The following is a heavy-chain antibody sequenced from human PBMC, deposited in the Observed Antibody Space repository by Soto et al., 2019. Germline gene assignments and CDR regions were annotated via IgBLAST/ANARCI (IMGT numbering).Heavy chain of an antibody. J-gene: IGHJ6*02. CDR3: AKDGYSYGVYYYYGMDV. D-gene: IGHD5-18*01. CDR2: ISGSGGST. V-gene: IGHV3-23*01. CDR1: GFTFSSYA. Sequence: PGGSLRLSCAASGFTFSSYAMSWVRQAPGKGLEWVSAISGSGGSTYYADSVKGRFTISRDNSKNTLYLQMNSLRAEDTAVYYCAKDGYSYGVYYYYGMDVWGQGTTVTV.